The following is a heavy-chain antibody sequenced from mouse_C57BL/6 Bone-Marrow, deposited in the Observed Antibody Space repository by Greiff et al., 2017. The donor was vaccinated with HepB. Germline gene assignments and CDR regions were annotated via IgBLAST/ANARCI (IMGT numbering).Heavy chain of an antibody. CDR2: IDPENGDT. CDR3: TISTTVVAFDY. CDR1: GFNIKDDY. Sequence: EVQLQQSGAELVRPGASVKLSCTASGFNIKDDYMHWVKQRPEQGLEWIGWIDPENGDTEYASKFQGKATITADTSSNTAYLQLSSLTSEDTAVYYCTISTTVVAFDYWGQGTTLTVSS. V-gene: IGHV14-4*01. D-gene: IGHD1-1*01. J-gene: IGHJ2*01.